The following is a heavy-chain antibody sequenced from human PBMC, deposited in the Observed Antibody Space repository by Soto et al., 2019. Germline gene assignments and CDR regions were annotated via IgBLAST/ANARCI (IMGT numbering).Heavy chain of an antibody. V-gene: IGHV1-69*13. J-gene: IGHJ6*02. D-gene: IGHD3-22*01. CDR2: IIPIFGTA. CDR1: GGTFSSYA. CDR3: ARVRDYYDSSDPLYYYGMDV. Sequence: SVKVSCKASGGTFSSYAISWVRQAPGQGLEWMGGIIPIFGTANYAQKFQGRVTITADESTSTAYMELSSLRSEDTAVYYCARVRDYYDSSDPLYYYGMDVWGQGTTVTVSS.